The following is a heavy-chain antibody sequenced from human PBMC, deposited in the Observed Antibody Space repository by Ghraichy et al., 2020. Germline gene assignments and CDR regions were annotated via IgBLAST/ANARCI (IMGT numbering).Heavy chain of an antibody. V-gene: IGHV1-2*04. CDR1: GYTFTGYS. D-gene: IGHD2/OR15-2a*01. J-gene: IGHJ5*01. Sequence: ASGKVSCKASGYTFTGYSIHWVRQAPGQGLEWMGWINPISGDTIYAQNFQDWVTMTRDTSIRTVYMELGRLTSDDTAVYFCARVNSNNWYDYWGQGTLVTVSS. CDR2: INPISGDT. CDR3: ARVNSNNWYDY.